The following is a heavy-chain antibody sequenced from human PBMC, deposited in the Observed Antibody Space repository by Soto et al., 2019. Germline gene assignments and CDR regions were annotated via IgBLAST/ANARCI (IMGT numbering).Heavy chain of an antibody. CDR1: RFTFTSYA. J-gene: IGHJ4*02. V-gene: IGHV3-23*01. CDR2: ISASGGAT. Sequence: PGGSLRLSCVASRFTFTSYAMSWVRQAPGKGLEWVAAISASGGATIHADSVKGRLTISSDNSKNTLYLQMNSLGAEDTAGYYCAKDVEGGSLFRGAFDYWGQGTQVTVSS. D-gene: IGHD1-26*01. CDR3: AKDVEGGSLFRGAFDY.